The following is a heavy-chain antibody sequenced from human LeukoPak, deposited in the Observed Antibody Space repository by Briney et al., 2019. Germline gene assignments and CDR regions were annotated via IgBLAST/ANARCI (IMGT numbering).Heavy chain of an antibody. Sequence: ASVKVSCKASGYTFTGYYMHWVRQAPGQGLEWMGWINPNSGATNFAQKFQGRVSMTRDTSITTAYMELTRLRSDDTAVYYCARADPLTGYSILDFWGQGTLVTVSS. J-gene: IGHJ4*02. CDR1: GYTFTGYY. V-gene: IGHV1-2*02. CDR2: INPNSGAT. CDR3: ARADPLTGYSILDF. D-gene: IGHD3-9*01.